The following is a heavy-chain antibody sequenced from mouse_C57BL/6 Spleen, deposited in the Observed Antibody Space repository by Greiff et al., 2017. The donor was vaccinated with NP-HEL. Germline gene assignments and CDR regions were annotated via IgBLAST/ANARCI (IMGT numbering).Heavy chain of an antibody. CDR1: GYTFTSYG. J-gene: IGHJ4*01. D-gene: IGHD2-5*01. CDR3: ARWDYSNYYAMDY. CDR2: IYPRSGNT. Sequence: LVESGAELARPGASVKLSCKASGYTFTSYGISWVKQRTGQGLEWIGEIYPRSGNTYYNEKFKGKATLTADKSSSTAYMELRSLTSEDSAVYFCARWDYSNYYAMDYWGQGTSVTVSS. V-gene: IGHV1-81*01.